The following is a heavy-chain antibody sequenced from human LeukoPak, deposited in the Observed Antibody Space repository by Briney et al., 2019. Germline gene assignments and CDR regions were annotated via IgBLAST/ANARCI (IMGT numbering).Heavy chain of an antibody. CDR2: ICSGSRTI. CDR1: GFSFSSYS. Sequence: GGSLRLSFAASGFSFSSYSMNWVRQAPGRGLEWLSYICSGSRTIFYAHPVKGRFPIYRDNAKTSLYLLMDSLRAEAASVFYCARESITGDRDFDYWGQGTLITVSS. V-gene: IGHV3-48*01. D-gene: IGHD7-27*01. J-gene: IGHJ4*02. CDR3: ARESITGDRDFDY.